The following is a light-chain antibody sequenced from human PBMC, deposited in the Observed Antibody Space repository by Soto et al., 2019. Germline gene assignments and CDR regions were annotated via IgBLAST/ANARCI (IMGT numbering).Light chain of an antibody. J-gene: IGKJ1*01. CDR1: QSVSSF. Sequence: EIVLTQSPATLSLSPGERVTLSCRASQSVSSFLAWYQQKPGQAPRLLIYDASKRATGIPARFSGSGSGTDFTLTISSLEPEDSAVYYCQQRHMWPITSGQGTKVDIK. CDR2: DAS. V-gene: IGKV3-11*01. CDR3: QQRHMWPIT.